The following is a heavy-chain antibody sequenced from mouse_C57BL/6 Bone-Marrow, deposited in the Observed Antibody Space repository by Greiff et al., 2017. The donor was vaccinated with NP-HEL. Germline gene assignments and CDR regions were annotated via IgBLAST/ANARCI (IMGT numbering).Heavy chain of an antibody. CDR3: ARVTTVVATEY. CDR2: IYPGSGNT. D-gene: IGHD1-1*01. CDR1: GYTFTDYY. V-gene: IGHV1-76*01. Sequence: QVQLQQSGAELVRPGASVKLSCKASGYTFTDYYINWVKQRPGQGLEWIARIYPGSGNTYYNEKFKGKATLTAEKSSSTAYMQLSSLTSEDSAAYFCARVTTVVATEYWGQGTTLTVSS. J-gene: IGHJ2*01.